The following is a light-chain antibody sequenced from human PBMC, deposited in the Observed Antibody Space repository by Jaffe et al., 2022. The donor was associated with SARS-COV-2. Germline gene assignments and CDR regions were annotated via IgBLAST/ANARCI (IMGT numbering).Light chain of an antibody. CDR3: AAWDDSLSAWV. J-gene: IGLJ3*02. Sequence: QSVLTQPPSASGTPGQRVTISCSGSTSNIGNNYVYWYQQFPGTAPKLLIYRNNQRPSGVPDRFSGSKSGTSVSLAISGLRSEDEADYYCAAWDDSLSAWVFGGGTKLTAL. CDR2: RNN. V-gene: IGLV1-47*01. CDR1: TSNIGNNY.